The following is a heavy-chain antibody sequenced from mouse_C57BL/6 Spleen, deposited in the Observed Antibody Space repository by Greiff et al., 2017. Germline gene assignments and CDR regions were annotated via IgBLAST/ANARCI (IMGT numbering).Heavy chain of an antibody. J-gene: IGHJ2*01. CDR1: GYTFTSYW. D-gene: IGHD1-1*01. V-gene: IGHV1-52*01. CDR3: ARGSGTTVVAPSDY. Sequence: QVQLQQPGAELVRPGSSVKLSCKASGYTFTSYWMHWVKQRPIQGLEWIGNIDPSDSETHYNQKFKDKATLTVDKSSSTAYMQLSSLTSEDSAVYYGARGSGTTVVAPSDYWGQGTTLTVSS. CDR2: IDPSDSET.